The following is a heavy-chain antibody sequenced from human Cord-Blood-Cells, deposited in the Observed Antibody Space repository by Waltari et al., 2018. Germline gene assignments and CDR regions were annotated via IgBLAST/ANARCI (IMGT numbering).Heavy chain of an antibody. CDR2: INHSGST. CDR3: ARGRVYCSSTSCYYYYGMDV. CDR1: GGSFSGYY. Sequence: QVQLQQWGAGLLKPSETLSLTCAVSGGSFSGYYWSWLRQPPGTGLEWIGEINHSGSTNYNPSLKSRVTISVDTSKNQFSLKLSSVTAADTAVYYCARGRVYCSSTSCYYYYGMDVWGQGTTVTVSS. D-gene: IGHD2-2*01. J-gene: IGHJ6*02. V-gene: IGHV4-34*01.